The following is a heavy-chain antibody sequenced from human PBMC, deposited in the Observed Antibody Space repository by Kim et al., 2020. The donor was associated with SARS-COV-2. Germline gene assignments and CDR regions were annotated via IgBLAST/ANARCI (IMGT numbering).Heavy chain of an antibody. CDR3: ARRNAGWLRLYYFDY. V-gene: IGHV4-34*01. CDR2: INHSGST. J-gene: IGHJ4*02. D-gene: IGHD5-12*01. Sequence: SETLSLTCAVYGGSFSGYYWSWIRQPPGKGLEWIGEINHSGSTNYNPSLKSRVTISVDTSKNQFSLKLSSVTAADTAVYYCARRNAGWLRLYYFDYWGQGTLVTVSS. CDR1: GGSFSGYY.